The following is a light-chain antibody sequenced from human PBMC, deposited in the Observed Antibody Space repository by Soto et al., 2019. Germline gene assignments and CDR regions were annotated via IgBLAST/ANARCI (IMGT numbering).Light chain of an antibody. CDR2: EVS. J-gene: IGLJ3*02. CDR3: TSYAGSSTWV. Sequence: QSALTQPASASGSPGQSVTISCTGTSSDVGSYNLVSWYQQHPGKAPKLMIYEVSKRPSGVSNRFSGSKSGNTASLTVSGLQAEDEADYYCTSYAGSSTWVFGGGTKVTVL. CDR1: SSDVGSYNL. V-gene: IGLV2-23*02.